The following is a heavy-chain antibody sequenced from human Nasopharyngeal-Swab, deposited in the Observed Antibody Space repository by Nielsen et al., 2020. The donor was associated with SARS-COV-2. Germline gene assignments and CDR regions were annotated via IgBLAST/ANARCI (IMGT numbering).Heavy chain of an antibody. J-gene: IGHJ6*02. CDR2: ISSSGSTI. V-gene: IGHV3-48*03. Sequence: GGSLRLSCAASGFTFSSYEMNWVRQAPGKGLEWVSYISSSGSTIYYADSVKGRFTISRDNAKNSLYLQMNSLRAEDTAVYYCAIGTTTAYYYYGMDVWGQGTTVTVSS. CDR1: GFTFSSYE. D-gene: IGHD4-11*01. CDR3: AIGTTTAYYYYGMDV.